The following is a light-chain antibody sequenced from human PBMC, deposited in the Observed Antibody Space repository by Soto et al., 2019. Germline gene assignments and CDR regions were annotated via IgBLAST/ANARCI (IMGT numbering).Light chain of an antibody. CDR3: SSYSSGSTLGV. J-gene: IGLJ3*02. CDR1: DSNIGNHY. Sequence: QSVLTQPPSVSAAPGQKVTISCSGSDSNIGNHYVSWYRQLPGTAPKLLIYDDNQRPSGIPDRFSGSKSGTSATLGITGLQTGDEADYYCSSYSSGSTLGVFGTGTKLTVL. CDR2: DDN. V-gene: IGLV1-51*01.